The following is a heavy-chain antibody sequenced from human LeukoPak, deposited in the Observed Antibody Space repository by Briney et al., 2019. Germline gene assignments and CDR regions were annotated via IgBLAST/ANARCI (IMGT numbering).Heavy chain of an antibody. D-gene: IGHD4-11*01. CDR3: ARAPDYSNYLHRFDP. CDR1: GGPLSDYY. CDR2: IYCTGSD. V-gene: IGHV4-59*01. J-gene: IGHJ5*02. Sequence: SETLSLTCAVYGGPLSDYYWSWIRQPPGKGLEWIGYIYCTGSDNYNPSLQSRVTLSVDTSKNQFSLKLSSVTAADTAMYYCARAPDYSNYLHRFDPWGQGTLVTVSS.